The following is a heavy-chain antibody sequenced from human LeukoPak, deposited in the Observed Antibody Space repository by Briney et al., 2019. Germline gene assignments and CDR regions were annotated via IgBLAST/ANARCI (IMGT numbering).Heavy chain of an antibody. CDR3: AKSGSGSYYPSRDSYFDY. J-gene: IGHJ4*02. D-gene: IGHD1-26*01. CDR1: GFTFSSYG. Sequence: GRSLRLSCAASGFTFSSYGMHWVRQAPGKGLEWVAFIRYDGSNKYYADSVKGRFTISRDNSKNTLYLQMNSLRTEDTAVYYCAKSGSGSYYPSRDSYFDYWGQGTLVTVSS. V-gene: IGHV3-30*02. CDR2: IRYDGSNK.